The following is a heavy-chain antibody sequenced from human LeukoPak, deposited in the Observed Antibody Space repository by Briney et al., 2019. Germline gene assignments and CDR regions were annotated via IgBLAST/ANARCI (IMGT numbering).Heavy chain of an antibody. Sequence: GGSLRLSCAASGFSFSTYSMNWVREAPGKGLVWISYISSGSNTIYYADSVKGRFTISRDNAKNSLYLHMNSLRDGDTAVYSCARGHYYFYAMDVWGQGTTVTVSS. J-gene: IGHJ6*02. CDR2: ISSGSNTI. CDR1: GFSFSTYS. CDR3: ARGHYYFYAMDV. V-gene: IGHV3-48*02.